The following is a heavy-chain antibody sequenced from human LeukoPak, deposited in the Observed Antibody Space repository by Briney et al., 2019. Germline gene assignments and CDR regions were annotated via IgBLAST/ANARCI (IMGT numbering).Heavy chain of an antibody. Sequence: GGSLRLSCAASGFTFSNYAMSWVRQVPGKWLEWVSAISSGAGTTGYADSVKGRFTISRVNSRSTIYLQMNSLRAEDTAVYYCAKDLEQSYSGWSASYDAWGQGTLVTVSS. D-gene: IGHD6-19*01. CDR3: AKDLEQSYSGWSASYDA. CDR2: ISSGAGTT. CDR1: GFTFSNYA. V-gene: IGHV3-23*01. J-gene: IGHJ5*02.